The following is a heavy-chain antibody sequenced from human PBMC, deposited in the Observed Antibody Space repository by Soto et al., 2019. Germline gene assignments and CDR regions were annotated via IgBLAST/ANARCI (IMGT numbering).Heavy chain of an antibody. Sequence: QVQLVESGGGVVQPGRSLRLSCAASGFTFSSYAMHWVRQAPGKGLEWVAVISYDGSNKYYADSVKGRFTISRDNSKNTLYLQMNSLRAEDTAVYYCARDPRPYCSSTSCYSSFDYWGQGTLVTVSS. V-gene: IGHV3-30-3*01. CDR2: ISYDGSNK. CDR1: GFTFSSYA. D-gene: IGHD2-2*02. CDR3: ARDPRPYCSSTSCYSSFDY. J-gene: IGHJ4*02.